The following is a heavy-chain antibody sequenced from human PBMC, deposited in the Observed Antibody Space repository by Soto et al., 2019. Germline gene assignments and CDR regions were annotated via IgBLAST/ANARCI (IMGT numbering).Heavy chain of an antibody. CDR2: ISGSDGRT. J-gene: IGHJ5*02. V-gene: IGHV3-23*01. CDR1: GFTFSSSA. CDR3: AKSLNINWKNWFDP. D-gene: IGHD1-1*01. Sequence: EVQILESGGGLVQPGGSLRLSCAASGFTFSSSAMNWVRQAPGKGLEWVSVISGSDGRTYYADSVKGRFTISRDNSKNTLYLDMNSLRAEDTAVYYCAKSLNINWKNWFDPWGQGTLVTVSP.